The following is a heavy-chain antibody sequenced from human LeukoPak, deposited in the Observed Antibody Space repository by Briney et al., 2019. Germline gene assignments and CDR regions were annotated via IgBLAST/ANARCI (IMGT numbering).Heavy chain of an antibody. V-gene: IGHV4-59*01. Sequence: SETLSLTCTVSGDSIRNYYWSWIQQPPGKGLEWIGYIYYRGNTNYNPSLKSRVIISIDTSKNQFSLKMSSVTAADTAVYFCARDSPPQYASSSAGFDYWGQGTLVTVSS. CDR1: GDSIRNYY. CDR2: IYYRGNT. CDR3: ARDSPPQYASSSAGFDY. D-gene: IGHD6-6*01. J-gene: IGHJ4*02.